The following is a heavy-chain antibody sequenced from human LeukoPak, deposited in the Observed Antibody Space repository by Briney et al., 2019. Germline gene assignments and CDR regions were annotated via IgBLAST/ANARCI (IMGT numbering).Heavy chain of an antibody. Sequence: ASVKVSCKASGYTFTSYDINWVRQATGQGLEWMGWMNPNSGNTGYAQKFQGRVTMTRNTSISTAYMELSSLRSDDTAVYYCARDSRGSYKFGFDYWGQGTLVTVSS. CDR1: GYTFTSYD. CDR3: ARDSRGSYKFGFDY. CDR2: MNPNSGNT. J-gene: IGHJ4*02. V-gene: IGHV1-8*01. D-gene: IGHD1-26*01.